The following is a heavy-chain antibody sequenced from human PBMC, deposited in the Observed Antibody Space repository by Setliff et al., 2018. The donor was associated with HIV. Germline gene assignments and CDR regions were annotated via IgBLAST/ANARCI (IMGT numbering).Heavy chain of an antibody. V-gene: IGHV4-39*01. CDR1: GVSTSASTYY. CDR2: ISYSGKT. Sequence: SETLSLTCTVSGVSTSASTYYWGWIRQPPGKGLDWIGYISYSGKTYYNPSLKSRVTISVDTSKNQFSLNLTSVTAADTAVYYCARSKTFYDFWGGYYTHGAFKIWGLGTMVTVSS. D-gene: IGHD3-3*01. J-gene: IGHJ3*02. CDR3: ARSKTFYDFWGGYYTHGAFKI.